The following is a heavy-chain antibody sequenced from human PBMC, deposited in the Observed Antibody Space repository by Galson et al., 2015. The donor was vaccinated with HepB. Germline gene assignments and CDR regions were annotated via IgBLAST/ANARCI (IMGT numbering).Heavy chain of an antibody. CDR1: GFTFSSYG. V-gene: IGHV3-30*19. CDR2: ISYDGSNK. CDR3: ARGPLRFLEWLGLDY. D-gene: IGHD3-3*01. Sequence: SLRLSCAASGFTFSSYGMHWVRQAPGKGLEWVAVISYDGSNKYYADSVKGRFTISRDNSKNTLYLQMNSLRAEDTAVYYCARGPLRFLEWLGLDYWGQGTLVTVSS. J-gene: IGHJ4*02.